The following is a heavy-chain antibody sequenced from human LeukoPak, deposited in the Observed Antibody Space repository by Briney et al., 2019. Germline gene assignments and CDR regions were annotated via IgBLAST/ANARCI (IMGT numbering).Heavy chain of an antibody. CDR3: ARDREDGFDY. V-gene: IGHV3-30*04. J-gene: IGHJ4*02. Sequence: GGSLRLSCAASGFTFSSYAMHWVRQAPGKGLEWVAVISYDGSNKYYADSVKGRFTISRDNSKNTLYLQMNSLRAEDTAVYYCARDREDGFDYWGQGTLVTVSS. D-gene: IGHD5-24*01. CDR1: GFTFSSYA. CDR2: ISYDGSNK.